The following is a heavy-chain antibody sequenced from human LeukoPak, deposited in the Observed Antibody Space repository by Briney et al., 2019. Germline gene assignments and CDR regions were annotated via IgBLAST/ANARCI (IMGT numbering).Heavy chain of an antibody. CDR1: GVTFSRYW. J-gene: IGHJ4*02. CDR3: ARDDRYSSWN. D-gene: IGHD5-18*01. CDR2: IKNDGSST. Sequence: PGGSLRLSCAASGVTFSRYWMHWVRQAPGKGLVWVSRIKNDGSSTTYADSVKGRFTISRDNAKNSLYLQMNSLRAEDTAVYYCARDDRYSSWNWGQGTLVTVSS. V-gene: IGHV3-74*01.